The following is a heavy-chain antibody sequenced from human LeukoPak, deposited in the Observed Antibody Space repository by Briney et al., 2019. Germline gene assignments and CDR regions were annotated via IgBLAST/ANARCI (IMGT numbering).Heavy chain of an antibody. CDR2: FDPEDGET. Sequence: ASVKVSCKVSGYTLTELSMHWVRRAPGKGLEWMGGFDPEDGETIYAQKFQGRVTMTRDTSISTAYMELSRLRSDDTAVYYCARGLPDYYDSSGTNWFDPWGQGTLVTVSS. CDR3: ARGLPDYYDSSGTNWFDP. CDR1: GYTLTELS. V-gene: IGHV1-24*01. J-gene: IGHJ5*02. D-gene: IGHD3-22*01.